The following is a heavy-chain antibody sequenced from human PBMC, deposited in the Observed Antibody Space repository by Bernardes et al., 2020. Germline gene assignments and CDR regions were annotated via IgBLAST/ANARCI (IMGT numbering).Heavy chain of an antibody. D-gene: IGHD4-17*01. Sequence: GGSLRLSCAASGFTFDDYAMHWVRQAPGKGLEWVSGISWNSGSIGYADSVKGRFTISRDNAKNSLYLQMNSLRAGDTAVYYCAREYGDEGYFDLWGRGTLVTVSS. CDR3: AREYGDEGYFDL. V-gene: IGHV3-9*01. CDR1: GFTFDDYA. J-gene: IGHJ2*01. CDR2: ISWNSGSI.